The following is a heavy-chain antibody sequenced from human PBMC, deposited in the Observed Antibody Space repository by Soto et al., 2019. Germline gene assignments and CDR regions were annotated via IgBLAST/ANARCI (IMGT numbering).Heavy chain of an antibody. CDR1: GFTFSSYG. CDR2: IWYDGSNK. Sequence: SLRLSCAASGFTFSSYGMHWVRQAPGKGLEWVAVIWYDGSNKYYADSVKGRFTISRDNSKNTLYLQMNSLRAEDTAVYYCARDLKGDTAMAPYYYYGMDVWGQGTTVTVSS. J-gene: IGHJ6*02. D-gene: IGHD5-18*01. CDR3: ARDLKGDTAMAPYYYYGMDV. V-gene: IGHV3-33*01.